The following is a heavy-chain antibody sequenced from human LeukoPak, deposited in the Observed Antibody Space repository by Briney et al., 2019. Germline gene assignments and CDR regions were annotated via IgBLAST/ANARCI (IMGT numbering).Heavy chain of an antibody. CDR1: GFTFSNHW. V-gene: IGHV3-7*01. Sequence: GGSLRLSCAASGFTFSNHWMSWVRQAPGKGLEWVANIEPDESEKYYVDSVKGRFTISRDSAKNSLYLQMNSLRAEDTAVYYCVRGSSAAAYWGQGTLVTVSS. CDR2: IEPDESEK. D-gene: IGHD2-2*01. CDR3: VRGSSAAAY. J-gene: IGHJ4*02.